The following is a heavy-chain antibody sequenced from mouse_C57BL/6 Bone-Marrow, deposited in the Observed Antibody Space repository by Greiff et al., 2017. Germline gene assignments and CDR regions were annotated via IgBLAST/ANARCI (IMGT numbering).Heavy chain of an antibody. CDR1: GFTFSSYA. V-gene: IGHV5-4*03. CDR3: ARGCATMITAYCDY. J-gene: IGHJ2*03. D-gene: IGHD2-4*01. CDR2: ISDGGSYT. Sequence: EVKLMESGGGLVKPGGSLKLSCAASGFTFSSYAMSWVRQTPEKSLEWVATISDGGSYTYYPDNVKGRFTISRDNAKNNLYMQMSHLKSEDTAMYYCARGCATMITAYCDYWGQGTSLTVSA.